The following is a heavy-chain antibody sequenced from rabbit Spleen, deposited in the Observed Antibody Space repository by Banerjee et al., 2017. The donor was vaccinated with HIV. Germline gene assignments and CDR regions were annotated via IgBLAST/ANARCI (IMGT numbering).Heavy chain of an antibody. CDR2: ST. Sequence: STYYANWVNGRFSISRENTQNTVYLQLNSLTAADTATYFCVRGASSSGYYSLWGPGTLVTVS. CDR3: VRGASSSGYYSL. J-gene: IGHJ4*01. D-gene: IGHD1-1*01. V-gene: IGHV1S47*01.